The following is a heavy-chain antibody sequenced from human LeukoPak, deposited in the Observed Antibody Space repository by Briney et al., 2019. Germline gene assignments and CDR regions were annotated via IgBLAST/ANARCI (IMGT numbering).Heavy chain of an antibody. J-gene: IGHJ5*02. Sequence: GESLKISCETSGYSFTTYWTGWVRKRPGPGLEGVGAIYPDDSDTRYSPSFQGQVAISADRSIRTAYLKWNSLKASDTGMYYCARQRGASGTVNWFDPWGQGTQVTVSS. D-gene: IGHD3-10*01. V-gene: IGHV5-51*01. CDR3: ARQRGASGTVNWFDP. CDR1: GYSFTTYW. CDR2: IYPDDSDT.